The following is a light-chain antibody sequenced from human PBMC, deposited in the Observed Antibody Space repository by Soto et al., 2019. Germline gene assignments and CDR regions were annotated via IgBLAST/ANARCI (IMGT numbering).Light chain of an antibody. Sequence: EIVLTQSPGTLSLSPGERASLSCRASQSVSSSYLAWYQQKSGQAPRLVIFGASNRATGIPDRFSASGSGTEFTLTISRLEPEDVAVYYCQQYATSPLTFGHGTKVDIK. V-gene: IGKV3-20*01. J-gene: IGKJ1*01. CDR1: QSVSSSY. CDR3: QQYATSPLT. CDR2: GAS.